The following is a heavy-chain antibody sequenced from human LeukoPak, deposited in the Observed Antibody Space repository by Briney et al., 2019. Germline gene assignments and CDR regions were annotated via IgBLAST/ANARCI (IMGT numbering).Heavy chain of an antibody. D-gene: IGHD6-19*01. CDR3: AKTGGGIAVAADP. Sequence: GGSLRLSCAASGFTFSNYPIHWVRQAPGKGLEFVSSIHSNGITTYYGNSVKGRFTVSRDNSKNTLYLQMNSLRAEDTAVYYCAKTGGGIAVAADPWGQGTLVTVSS. CDR2: IHSNGITT. CDR1: GFTFSNYP. J-gene: IGHJ5*02. V-gene: IGHV3-64*01.